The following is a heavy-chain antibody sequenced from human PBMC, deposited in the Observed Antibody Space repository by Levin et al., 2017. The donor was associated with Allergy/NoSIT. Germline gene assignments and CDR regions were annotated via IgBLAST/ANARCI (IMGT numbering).Heavy chain of an antibody. CDR2: ISYDGSNK. Sequence: QAGGSLRLSCAASGFTFSSYGMHWVRQAPGKGLEWVAVISYDGSNKYYADSVKGRFTISRDNSKNTLYLQMNSLRAEDTAVYYCAKDEGSNYYGAGLFDYWGQGTLVTVSS. V-gene: IGHV3-30*18. CDR3: AKDEGSNYYGAGLFDY. D-gene: IGHD3-10*01. J-gene: IGHJ4*02. CDR1: GFTFSSYG.